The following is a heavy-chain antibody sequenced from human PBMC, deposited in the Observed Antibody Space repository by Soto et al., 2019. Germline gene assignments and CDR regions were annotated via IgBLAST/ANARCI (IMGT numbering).Heavy chain of an antibody. V-gene: IGHV1-18*04. CDR2: ISTSSGNT. CDR1: GYTFTSNN. Sequence: QVQLVQSGSELRKPGASVKVSCKASGYTFTSNNITWVRQAPGQGLEWMGWISTSSGNTKFAQKFQGRVTLTTDTSTSTAYMELTSLRSDDTAVYYCARGGGYAVDYWGQGTLVTVST. D-gene: IGHD5-12*01. CDR3: ARGGGYAVDY. J-gene: IGHJ4*02.